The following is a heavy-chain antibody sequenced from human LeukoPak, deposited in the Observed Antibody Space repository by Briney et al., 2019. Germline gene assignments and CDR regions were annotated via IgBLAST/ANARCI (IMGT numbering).Heavy chain of an antibody. J-gene: IGHJ5*02. D-gene: IGHD3-10*01. CDR1: GYTFTSYG. Sequence: ASVKVSCKASGYTFTSYGISWVRQAPGQGLEWMGWISAYNGNTNYAQKFQGRVTMTRNTSISTAYMELSSLRSEDTAVYYCARKAMVRGAKHWFDPWGQGTLVTVSS. CDR3: ARKAMVRGAKHWFDP. CDR2: ISAYNGNT. V-gene: IGHV1-18*01.